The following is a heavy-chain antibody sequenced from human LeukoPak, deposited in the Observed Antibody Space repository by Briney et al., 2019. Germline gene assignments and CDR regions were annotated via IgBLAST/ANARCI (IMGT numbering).Heavy chain of an antibody. V-gene: IGHV3-11*01. CDR2: ISSSGSTI. CDR3: AREDTAMVRQTADY. J-gene: IGHJ4*02. D-gene: IGHD5-18*01. Sequence: GGSLRLSCAASGFTFSDYYMSWIRQAPGKGLEWVSYISSSGSTIYYADSVKGRFTISRDNAKNSLYLQMNSLRAEDTAVYYCAREDTAMVRQTADYWGQGTLVTVSS. CDR1: GFTFSDYY.